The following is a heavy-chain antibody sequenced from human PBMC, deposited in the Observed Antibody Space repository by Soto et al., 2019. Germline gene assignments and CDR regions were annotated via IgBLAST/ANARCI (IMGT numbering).Heavy chain of an antibody. D-gene: IGHD2-8*01. CDR1: GGTFSGYA. CDR2: IIPIFGTA. CDR3: ARDSLYCTNGVCYHDYYYYYGMDV. Sequence: SVKLYCKASGGTFSGYAISWVRQAPGQGLEWMGGIIPIFGTANYAQKFQGRVTVTADESTSTAYMELSSLRSEDTAVYYCARDSLYCTNGVCYHDYYYYYGMDVWGQGTTVTVSS. J-gene: IGHJ6*02. V-gene: IGHV1-69*13.